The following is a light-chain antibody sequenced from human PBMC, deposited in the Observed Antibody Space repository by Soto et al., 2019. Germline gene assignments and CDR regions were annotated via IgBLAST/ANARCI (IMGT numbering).Light chain of an antibody. CDR2: KAS. Sequence: DIQMTQSPSTLSASVGDRVTLTCRASQSISSWLAWYQQKPGKAPKLLIYKASSLESGVPSRFSGSGSGTEFTLTINSLQADDFATYYCQQHNSFSINYGQGTRLEIK. J-gene: IGKJ5*01. CDR1: QSISSW. V-gene: IGKV1-5*03. CDR3: QQHNSFSIN.